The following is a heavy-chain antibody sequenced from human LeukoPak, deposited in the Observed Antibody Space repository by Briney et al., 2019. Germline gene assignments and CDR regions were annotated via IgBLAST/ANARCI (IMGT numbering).Heavy chain of an antibody. D-gene: IGHD5-18*01. CDR3: ARGRGRYTYGPNYFDH. CDR2: VNHSGTT. V-gene: IGHV4-34*01. CDR1: GVSFSDFY. J-gene: IGHJ4*02. Sequence: SEALSLTCEVSGVSFSDFYWSWIRQPPGKGLEWIGEVNHSGTTHYNPSLKSRVTLSVGTFNNQFSLNLSSVTAADTAVYYCARGRGRYTYGPNYFDHWGQGTLVIVSS.